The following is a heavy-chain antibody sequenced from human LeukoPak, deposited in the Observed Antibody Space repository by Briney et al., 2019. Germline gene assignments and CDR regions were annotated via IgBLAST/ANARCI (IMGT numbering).Heavy chain of an antibody. D-gene: IGHD3-22*01. V-gene: IGHV4-39*07. CDR1: GGSISSSSYY. J-gene: IGHJ4*02. Sequence: SETLSLTCTVSGGSISSSSYYWGWIRQPPGKGLEWIGSIYYSGSTYYNPSLKSRVTISVDTSKNQFSLKLSSVTAADTAVYYCAREGSGLAIDYWGQGTLVTVSS. CDR3: AREGSGLAIDY. CDR2: IYYSGST.